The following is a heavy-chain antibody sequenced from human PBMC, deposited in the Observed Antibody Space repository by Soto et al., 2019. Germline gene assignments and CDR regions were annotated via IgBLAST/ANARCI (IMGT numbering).Heavy chain of an antibody. D-gene: IGHD1-7*01. CDR1: GFTFSNYA. CDR2: ITAYGDST. CDR3: AKDPLRYDRYLYPPPGFDP. V-gene: IGHV3-23*01. Sequence: EVQLLESGGGFVQPGGSLRLSCAASGFTFSNYAMSWVRQAPGKGLEWVSAITAYGDSTHSSGSVKGRFTISRDSPKNTLYLQMDSLRAEDTAVYYCAKDPLRYDRYLYPPPGFDPWGQGTLVTVYS. J-gene: IGHJ5*02.